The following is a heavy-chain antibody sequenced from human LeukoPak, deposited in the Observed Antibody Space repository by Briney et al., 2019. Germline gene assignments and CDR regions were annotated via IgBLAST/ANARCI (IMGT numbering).Heavy chain of an antibody. V-gene: IGHV3-30-3*01. Sequence: PGGSLRLSCAAPGFPFNTYAMYWVRQAPGKGLEWVAVISYDGSNKYYADSVKGRFTISRDNSKNTLYLQMNSLRAEDTAVYYCARGAPPDLWGQGTLVTVSS. CDR1: GFPFNTYA. J-gene: IGHJ5*02. CDR2: ISYDGSNK. CDR3: ARGAPPDL.